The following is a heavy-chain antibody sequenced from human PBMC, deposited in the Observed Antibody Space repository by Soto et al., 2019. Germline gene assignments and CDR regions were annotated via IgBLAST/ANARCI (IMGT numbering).Heavy chain of an antibody. CDR3: ARDTVLTGMFDF. CDR2: IYYTGTT. D-gene: IGHD4-17*01. J-gene: IGHJ4*02. V-gene: IGHV4-59*01. CDR1: GGSISSYH. Sequence: SETLSLTCTVSGGSISSYHWSWIRHPPGKGLEWIASIYYTGTTNYNPSLGTRVTISIDAPENQFSLKLSSVTAADTAVYYCARDTVLTGMFDFWGQGTLVTVSS.